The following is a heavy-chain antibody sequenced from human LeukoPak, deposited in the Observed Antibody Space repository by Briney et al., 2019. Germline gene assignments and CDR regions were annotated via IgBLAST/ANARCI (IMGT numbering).Heavy chain of an antibody. V-gene: IGHV3-7*01. CDR1: EFTFSSYW. D-gene: IGHD3-16*02. J-gene: IGHJ6*03. Sequence: GGSLRLSCAASEFTFSSYWMSWVRQAPGKGLEWVANIKQDGSEKYYVDSVKGRFTISRDNAKNSLYLQMNSLRAEDTAVYYCARDIGPGHYYRYYIEIRGNG. CDR2: IKQDGSEK. CDR3: ARDIGPGHYYRYYIEI.